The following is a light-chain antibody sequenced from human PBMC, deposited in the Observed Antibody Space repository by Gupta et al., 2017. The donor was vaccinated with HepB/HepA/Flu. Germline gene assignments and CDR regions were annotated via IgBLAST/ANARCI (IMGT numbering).Light chain of an antibody. J-gene: IGLJ1*01. V-gene: IGLV1-40*01. CDR3: QSYDDSLSGFA. Sequence: QSLLPPPPSVSASPWRRVTISCTGSSSNIGALYDVHWYQQIPGPAPKLLIFGNGNRPSGVPDRFSGSKFGTSASLVISGLQAEDEADYYCQSYDDSLSGFAFGTGTRVIVL. CDR2: GNG. CDR1: SSNIGALYD.